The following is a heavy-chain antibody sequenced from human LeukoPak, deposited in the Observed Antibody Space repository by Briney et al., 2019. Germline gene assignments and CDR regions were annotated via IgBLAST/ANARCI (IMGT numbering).Heavy chain of an antibody. CDR3: ARESTYYDSTDYYQGDAFDI. CDR1: GYTFTGYY. J-gene: IGHJ3*02. D-gene: IGHD3-22*01. Sequence: GASVKVSCKASGYTFTGYYMEWVRQAPGQGLEWMGWINPNSGGTNYAQKFQGRVTMTRDTSISTAYMELSSLRSDDTAVYYCARESTYYDSTDYYQGDAFDIWGQGTMVTVSS. CDR2: INPNSGGT. V-gene: IGHV1-2*02.